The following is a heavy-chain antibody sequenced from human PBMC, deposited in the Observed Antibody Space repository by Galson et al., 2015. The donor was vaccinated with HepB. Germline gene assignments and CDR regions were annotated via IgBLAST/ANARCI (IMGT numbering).Heavy chain of an antibody. J-gene: IGHJ4*02. CDR2: IRGDGIVS. V-gene: IGHV3-7*01. CDR3: SREMTGSYSD. Sequence: SLRLSCAASGFTFNAHWMNWVRQAPGKGLVWVANIRGDGIVSYYAESVRGRFTISRDNAKNSLYLQMNGLRVDETAVYYCSREMTGSYSDWGQGTLVTVSS. D-gene: IGHD3-10*01. CDR1: GFTFNAHW.